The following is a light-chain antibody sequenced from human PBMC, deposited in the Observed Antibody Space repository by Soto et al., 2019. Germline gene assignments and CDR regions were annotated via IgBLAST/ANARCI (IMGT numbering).Light chain of an antibody. CDR1: ISDIGSYNL. Sequence: QSVLTQPASVSGSPGQSITISCSGTISDIGSYNLVSWYQQHPGKAPKLVIFEGSRLPSGISSRFSGSKSGNTASLTISGLQAEDEADYYCSSYAGNNILVVFGGGTQLTVL. CDR2: EGS. J-gene: IGLJ2*01. V-gene: IGLV2-23*01. CDR3: SSYAGNNILVV.